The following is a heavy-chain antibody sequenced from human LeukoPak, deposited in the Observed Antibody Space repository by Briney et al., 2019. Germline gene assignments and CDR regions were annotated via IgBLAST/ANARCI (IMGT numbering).Heavy chain of an antibody. CDR3: ARAGSGWSDFDY. V-gene: IGHV4-59*01. Sequence: SETLSLTCTVSGDSFSSYYWSWIRQPPGKGLEWIGYIYYSGSTNYNPSLKSRVTISVDTSKNQFSLKLSSVTAADTAVYYCARAGSGWSDFDYWGQGTLVTVSS. J-gene: IGHJ4*02. D-gene: IGHD6-19*01. CDR2: IYYSGST. CDR1: GDSFSSYY.